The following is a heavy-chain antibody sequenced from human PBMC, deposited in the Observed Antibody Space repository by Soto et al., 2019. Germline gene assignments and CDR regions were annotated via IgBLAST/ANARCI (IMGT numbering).Heavy chain of an antibody. CDR1: GFTFSSYS. CDR3: ARDANYDFWSGYFHNWFDP. Sequence: EVQLVESGGGLVKPGGSLRLSCAASGFTFSSYSMNWVRQAPGKGLEWVSSISSSSSYIYYADSVKGRLTISRDNAKNSLYLPMDSLRAEDTAVYYCARDANYDFWSGYFHNWFDPWGQGTLVTVSS. CDR2: ISSSSSYI. V-gene: IGHV3-21*01. D-gene: IGHD3-3*01. J-gene: IGHJ5*02.